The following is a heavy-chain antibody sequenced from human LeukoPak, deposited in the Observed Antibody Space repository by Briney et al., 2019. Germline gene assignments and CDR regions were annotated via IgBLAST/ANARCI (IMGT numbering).Heavy chain of an antibody. CDR3: ARSPMYYDILTGYFDY. CDR2: IYHSGST. Sequence: SETLSLTCAVSGYSISSGYYWGWIRQPPGKGLECIGSIYHSGSTYYNPSLKSRVTISVDTSKNQFSLKLSSVTAADTAVYYCARSPMYYDILTGYFDYWGQGTLVTVSS. J-gene: IGHJ4*02. D-gene: IGHD3-9*01. CDR1: GYSISSGYY. V-gene: IGHV4-38-2*01.